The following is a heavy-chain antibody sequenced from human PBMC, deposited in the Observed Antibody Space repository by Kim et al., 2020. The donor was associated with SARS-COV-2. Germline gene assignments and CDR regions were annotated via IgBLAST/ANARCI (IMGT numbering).Heavy chain of an antibody. V-gene: IGHV1-69*13. Sequence: SVKVSCKASGGTFSSYAISWVRQAPGQGLEWMGGIIPIFGTANYAQKFQGRVTITADESTSTAYMELSSLRSEDTAVYYCARARDKLELRPLYYYYYGMDVWGQGTTVTVSS. J-gene: IGHJ6*02. CDR3: ARARDKLELRPLYYYYYGMDV. CDR2: IIPIFGTA. CDR1: GGTFSSYA. D-gene: IGHD1-7*01.